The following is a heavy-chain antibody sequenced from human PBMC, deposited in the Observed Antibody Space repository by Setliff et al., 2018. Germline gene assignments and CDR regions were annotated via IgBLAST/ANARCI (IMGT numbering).Heavy chain of an antibody. Sequence: SETLSLTCAVYGGSFSGYYWSWIRQPPGKGLEWIGEINHSGGTSYNQSLKSRVTMSVDKSKNHFSLELTSVTAADTAVYYCARGGGGYHAASWGQGNLVTVSS. CDR1: GGSFSGYY. D-gene: IGHD2-2*01. J-gene: IGHJ5*02. CDR2: INHSGGT. V-gene: IGHV4-34*01. CDR3: ARGGGGYHAAS.